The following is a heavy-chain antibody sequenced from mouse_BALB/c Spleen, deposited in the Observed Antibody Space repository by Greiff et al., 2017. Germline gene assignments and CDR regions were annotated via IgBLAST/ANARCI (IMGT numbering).Heavy chain of an antibody. D-gene: IGHD4-1*01. V-gene: IGHV1S135*01. Sequence: VQLQQSGPELVKPGASVKVSCKASGYSFTDYNMYWVKQSHGKSLEWIGYIDPYNGGTGYNQKFKGKATLTVDKSSSTAFMHLNSLTSEDSAVYYCAREGELGRFAYWGQGTLVTVSA. CDR3: AREGELGRFAY. CDR1: GYSFTDYN. J-gene: IGHJ3*01. CDR2: IDPYNGGT.